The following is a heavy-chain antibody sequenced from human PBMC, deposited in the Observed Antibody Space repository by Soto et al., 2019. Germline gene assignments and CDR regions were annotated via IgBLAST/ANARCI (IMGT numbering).Heavy chain of an antibody. V-gene: IGHV4-59*08. J-gene: IGHJ4*02. CDR3: ARLGDYYEITGYYTWN. CDR1: GGSISRYY. D-gene: IGHD3-22*01. Sequence: PSETLSLTCTVSGGSISRYYWSWIRQPPGKGLEWIGYIYYSGSTNYNPSLKSRVTISLDTSKNQFSLNLSSVTAADTAVYYCARLGDYYEITGYYTWNWGQGTLVTVSS. CDR2: IYYSGST.